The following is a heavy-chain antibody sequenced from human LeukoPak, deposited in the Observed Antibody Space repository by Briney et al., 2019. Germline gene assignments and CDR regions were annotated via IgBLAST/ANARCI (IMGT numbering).Heavy chain of an antibody. V-gene: IGHV3-7*01. CDR3: AREVWGPEY. J-gene: IGHJ4*02. CDR2: IKQDGSDK. CDR1: GFTFTKYW. Sequence: PGDSLRLSRAASGFTFTKYWMTWVRQAPGKGLEWVGNIKQDGSDKNYMDSVKGRFTISRDNTKNSVYLQMSSLRAEDTAVYYCAREVWGPEYWGQGTLVTVSS. D-gene: IGHD1-14*01.